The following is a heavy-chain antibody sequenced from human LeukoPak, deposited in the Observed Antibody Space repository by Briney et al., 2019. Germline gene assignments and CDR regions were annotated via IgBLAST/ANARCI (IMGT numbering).Heavy chain of an antibody. Sequence: ASVRVSCKASGYTFTSHYMHWVRQAPGQGLEWMGWINPNSGGTNSAEKFQGRVTMTRDTFISTAFMELTSLTSDDTAVYYCARGAATDSNWFDPWGQGTLVTVSS. V-gene: IGHV1-2*02. CDR1: GYTFTSHY. D-gene: IGHD6-13*01. J-gene: IGHJ5*02. CDR3: ARGAATDSNWFDP. CDR2: INPNSGGT.